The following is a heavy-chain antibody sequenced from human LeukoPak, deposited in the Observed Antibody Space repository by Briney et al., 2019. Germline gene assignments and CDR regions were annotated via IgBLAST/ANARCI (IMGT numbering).Heavy chain of an antibody. CDR1: GGSFTDYF. Sequence: SETLSLTCTVFGGSFTDYFWSWIRQPPGKGLEWIGEINHSGSTNYNPPLKSRVTISLDTSKNQFSLTMRSVTAADTAVYYCAREGTHSSTWYHWFDPWGQGTLVSVSS. J-gene: IGHJ5*02. D-gene: IGHD6-13*01. V-gene: IGHV4-34*01. CDR2: INHSGST. CDR3: AREGTHSSTWYHWFDP.